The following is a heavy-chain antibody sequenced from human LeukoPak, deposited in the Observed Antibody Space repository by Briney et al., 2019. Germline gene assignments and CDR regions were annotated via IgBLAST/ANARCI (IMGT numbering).Heavy chain of an antibody. V-gene: IGHV3-21*01. Sequence: GGSLRLSCAASGFTFSSYTMNWVRQAPGKGLEWVSFITSSSSYIYYADSVKGRFTISRDNAKNSLYLQMDSLGPEDTAVYYCARDPYSGNYGNDYYYYMDVWGKGTTVTISS. CDR3: ARDPYSGNYGNDYYYYMDV. CDR1: GFTFSSYT. J-gene: IGHJ6*03. D-gene: IGHD1-26*01. CDR2: ITSSSSYI.